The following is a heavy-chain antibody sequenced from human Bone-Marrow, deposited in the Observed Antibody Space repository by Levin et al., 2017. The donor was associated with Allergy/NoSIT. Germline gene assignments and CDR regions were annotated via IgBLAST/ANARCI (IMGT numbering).Heavy chain of an antibody. CDR3: ARDIGQLWSTPYYYYYGMDV. CDR2: INPSGGST. Sequence: GESLKISCKASGYTFTSYYMHWVRQAPGQGLEWMGIINPSGGSTSYAQKFQGRVTMTRDTSTSTVYMELSSLRSEDTAVYYCARDIGQLWSTPYYYYYGMDVWGQGTTVTVSS. V-gene: IGHV1-46*01. D-gene: IGHD5-18*01. J-gene: IGHJ6*02. CDR1: GYTFTSYY.